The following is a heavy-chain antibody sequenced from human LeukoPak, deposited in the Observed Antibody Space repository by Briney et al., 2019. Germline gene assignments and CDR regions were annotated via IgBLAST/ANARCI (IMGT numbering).Heavy chain of an antibody. V-gene: IGHV3-74*01. J-gene: IGHJ4*02. CDR2: INPDGSTT. Sequence: SGGSLRLSCAASGFTFSAYWMHWVRQAPGEGLMWVSRINPDGSTTNYADSVKGRFTISRDNAKNTLNLQMNSLRAEDTAVYFCTKDTYGYEGYWGQGTLVTVSS. CDR1: GFTFSAYW. CDR3: TKDTYGYEGY. D-gene: IGHD3-3*01.